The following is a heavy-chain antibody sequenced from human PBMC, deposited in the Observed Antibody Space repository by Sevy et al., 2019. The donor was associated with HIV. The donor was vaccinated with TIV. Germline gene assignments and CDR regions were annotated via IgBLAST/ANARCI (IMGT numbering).Heavy chain of an antibody. CDR3: AKSLEYCTNGVCGYSDY. CDR1: GFTFSNYA. CDR2: ISGSGGST. J-gene: IGHJ4*02. Sequence: GGSLRLSCAASGFTFSNYAMTWVRQAPGKGLERVSGISGSGGSTNYADSVKGRFTISRDNSKNTLYLQMNSLRAEDTAVYYCAKSLEYCTNGVCGYSDYWGQGTLVTVSS. V-gene: IGHV3-23*01. D-gene: IGHD2-8*01.